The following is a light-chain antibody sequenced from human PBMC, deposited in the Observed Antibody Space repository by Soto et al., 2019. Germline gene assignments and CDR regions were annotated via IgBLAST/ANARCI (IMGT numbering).Light chain of an antibody. V-gene: IGKV1-27*01. CDR2: AAS. J-gene: IGKJ3*01. CDR1: QGISNH. Sequence: DIQMTQSPSPLSASVGDRVTITCRASQGISNHLAWYQQKPGMVPKLLIYAASTLQSGVPSRFSGSGYGTDFTRTISILQPEDVSTYVCQNYNSVPSTFGPGTKVDIK. CDR3: QNYNSVPST.